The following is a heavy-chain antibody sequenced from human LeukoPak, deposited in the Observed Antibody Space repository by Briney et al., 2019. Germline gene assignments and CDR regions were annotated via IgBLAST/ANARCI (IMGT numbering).Heavy chain of an antibody. CDR3: ARSTHSNIWTFCY. V-gene: IGHV3-74*01. CDR2: INSDGSST. CDR1: GFTFSSYG. Sequence: GGSLRLPCAASGFTFSSYGMHWVRQAPGKGLVWVSRINSDGSSTSYADSVKGRFTISRDNAKNTLYLQMNSLRAEDTAVYYCARSTHSNIWTFCYWGQGTLVTVSS. D-gene: IGHD3/OR15-3a*01. J-gene: IGHJ1*01.